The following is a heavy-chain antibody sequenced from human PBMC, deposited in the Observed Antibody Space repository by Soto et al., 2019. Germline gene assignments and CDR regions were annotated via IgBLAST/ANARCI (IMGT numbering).Heavy chain of an antibody. CDR1: GYTFTGYY. CDR3: AREGYCSGGSCYEIDDNWFDP. V-gene: IGHV1-2*02. D-gene: IGHD2-15*01. J-gene: IGHJ5*02. Sequence: ASVKVSCKVSGYTFTGYYMHWVRQAPGQGLEWMGWINPNSGGTNYAQKFQGRVTMTRDTSISTAYMELSRLRSDDTAVYYCAREGYCSGGSCYEIDDNWFDPWGQGTLVTVSS. CDR2: INPNSGGT.